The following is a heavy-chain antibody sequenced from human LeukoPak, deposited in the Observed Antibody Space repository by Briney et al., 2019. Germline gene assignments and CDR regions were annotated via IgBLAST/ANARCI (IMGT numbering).Heavy chain of an antibody. J-gene: IGHJ4*02. Sequence: SVKVSCKASGGTFSSYAISWVRQAPGQGLEWMGGIIPIFGTANYAQKFQGRVTITADESTSTAYMELSSLRSDDTAVYYCARDSDTAMVNFDYWGQGTLVTVPS. CDR3: ARDSDTAMVNFDY. V-gene: IGHV1-69*01. CDR1: GGTFSSYA. CDR2: IIPIFGTA. D-gene: IGHD5-18*01.